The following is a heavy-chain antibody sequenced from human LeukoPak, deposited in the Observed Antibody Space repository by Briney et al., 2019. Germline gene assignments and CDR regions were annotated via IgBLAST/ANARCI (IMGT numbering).Heavy chain of an antibody. CDR1: GFTFSSYE. CDR3: ASSTVTTGVVDY. J-gene: IGHJ4*02. Sequence: PGGSLRLSRAASGFTFSSYEMNWVRPAPRKGQGWVSYISSSGSTIYYADSVKGRFTISRDNAKNSLYLQMNSLRAEDTAVYYCASSTVTTGVVDYWGQGTLVTVSS. CDR2: ISSSGSTI. D-gene: IGHD4-17*01. V-gene: IGHV3-48*03.